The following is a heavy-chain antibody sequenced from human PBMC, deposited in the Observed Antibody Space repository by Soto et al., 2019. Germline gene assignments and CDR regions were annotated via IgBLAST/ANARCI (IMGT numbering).Heavy chain of an antibody. CDR1: GFTFSSYS. V-gene: IGHV3-21*01. CDR2: ISSSSSYI. J-gene: IGHJ4*02. CDR3: ARDGLHSGYDS. D-gene: IGHD5-12*01. Sequence: GESLKISCAASGFTFSSYSMNWVRQAPGKGLEWVSSISSSSSYIYYADSVKGRFTISRDNAKNSLYLQMNSLRAEDTAVYYCARDGLHSGYDSWGQGTLVTVSS.